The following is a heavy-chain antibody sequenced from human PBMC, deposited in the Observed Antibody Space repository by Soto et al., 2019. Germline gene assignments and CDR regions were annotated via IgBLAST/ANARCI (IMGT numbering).Heavy chain of an antibody. Sequence: GGSLRLSCAASGFTFSNAWMSWVRQAPGKGLEWVGRIKSKTDGGTTDYAAPVKDRFTISRDDSKNTLYLQMNSLKTEDTAVYYCTARGYCSSTSCSYYYYMDVWGKGTTVTVSS. CDR2: IKSKTDGGTT. J-gene: IGHJ6*03. V-gene: IGHV3-15*01. CDR1: GFTFSNAW. D-gene: IGHD2-2*01. CDR3: TARGYCSSTSCSYYYYMDV.